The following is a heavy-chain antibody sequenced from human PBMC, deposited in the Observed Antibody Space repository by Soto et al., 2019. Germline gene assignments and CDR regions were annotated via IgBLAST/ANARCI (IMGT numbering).Heavy chain of an antibody. Sequence: QVQLQESGPGLVRPSQTLSLTCTVSGGSISSDHYHWTWIRQTPGKGLEWIGYIHYSGSGYYNPSLQSRVTMSVDTSKNLFSLKLSSVTAADTGVYFCVREDDGGDRDYYGLDVWGQGTTVTVSS. D-gene: IGHD4-17*01. V-gene: IGHV4-30-4*01. CDR2: IHYSGSG. J-gene: IGHJ6*02. CDR1: GGSISSDHYH. CDR3: VREDDGGDRDYYGLDV.